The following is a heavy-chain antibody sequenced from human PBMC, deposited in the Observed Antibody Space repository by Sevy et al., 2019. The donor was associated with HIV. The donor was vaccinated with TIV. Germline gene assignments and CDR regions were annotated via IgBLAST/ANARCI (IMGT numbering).Heavy chain of an antibody. CDR1: GYTFTSYI. Sequence: ASVKVSCKTSGYTFTSYIISWVRQAPGQGLEWMGRISAYNGDTKYAQKLQGRVTMTTDTSTSTAYMELRGLKSDDTAVYYWARAPSGGQGPGQYFHHWGQGTLVTVSS. V-gene: IGHV1-18*01. D-gene: IGHD1-26*01. CDR2: ISAYNGDT. J-gene: IGHJ1*01. CDR3: ARAPSGGQGPGQYFHH.